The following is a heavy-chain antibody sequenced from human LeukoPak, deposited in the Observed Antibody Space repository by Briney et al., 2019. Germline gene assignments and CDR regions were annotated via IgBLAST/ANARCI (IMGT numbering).Heavy chain of an antibody. CDR2: INSDGSST. CDR3: ARAAYSSGWYGSRVGYYYGMDV. J-gene: IGHJ6*02. Sequence: GGSLRLSCAASGFTFSSYWMHWVRQAPGTGLVWVSRINSDGSSTSYADSVKGRFTISRDNAKNTLYLQMNSLRAEDTAVYYCARAAYSSGWYGSRVGYYYGMDVWGQGTTVTVSS. CDR1: GFTFSSYW. V-gene: IGHV3-74*01. D-gene: IGHD6-19*01.